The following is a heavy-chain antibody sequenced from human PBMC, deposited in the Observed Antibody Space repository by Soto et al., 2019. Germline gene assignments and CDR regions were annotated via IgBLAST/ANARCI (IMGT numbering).Heavy chain of an antibody. J-gene: IGHJ4*02. CDR1: GGSISSSTL. Sequence: PSETLSLTCAVSGGSISSSTLWCWVRQPPGEGLEWIGQIYHSGSTNYNPSLKSRVTISVDKSRKQFSLKLTSVTAADTAVYFCASSSSATGGTTCFDSWGQGALVTVSS. D-gene: IGHD1-7*01. CDR2: IYHSGST. CDR3: ASSSSATGGTTCFDS. V-gene: IGHV4-4*02.